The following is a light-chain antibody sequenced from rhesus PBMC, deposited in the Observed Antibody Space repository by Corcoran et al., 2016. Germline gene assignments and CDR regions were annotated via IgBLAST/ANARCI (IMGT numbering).Light chain of an antibody. CDR1: QGIITY. J-gene: IGKJ4*01. CDR3: QQCNSYPLT. CDR2: KAS. Sequence: DIQMTQSPSSLSASVGDTVTITCRASQGIITYLPWYQQKPGTAPNLLSYKASTLQSGVPARFSGGGSRTDFTLTISSLQPEDFATYYSQQCNSYPLTFGEGTKVEIK. V-gene: IGKV1-25*01.